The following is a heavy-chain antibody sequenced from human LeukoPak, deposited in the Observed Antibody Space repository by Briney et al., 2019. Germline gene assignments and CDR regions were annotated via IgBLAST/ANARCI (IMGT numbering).Heavy chain of an antibody. CDR1: GGSFSGYY. CDR3: ARVRYGMDV. J-gene: IGHJ6*02. V-gene: IGHV4-34*01. CDR2: INHSGST. Sequence: PSETLSLTCAVYGGSFSGYYWSLIRQPPWKGLEWIGEINHSGSTNYNPSLKSRVTISVDTSKNQFSLKLSSVTAADTAVYYCARVRYGMDVWGQGTTVTVSS.